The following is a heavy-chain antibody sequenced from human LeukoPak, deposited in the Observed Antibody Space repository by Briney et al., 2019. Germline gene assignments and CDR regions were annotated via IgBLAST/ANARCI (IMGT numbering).Heavy chain of an antibody. J-gene: IGHJ4*02. CDR3: ARSRNPTHDDSSGYYQGGDY. Sequence: PSETLSLTCAVYGGSFSGYYWSWIRQPPGKGLEWIGEINHSGSTNYNPSLKSRVTISVDTSKNQLSLKLSSVTAADTAVYYCARSRNPTHDDSSGYYQGGDYWGQGTLVTVSS. CDR2: INHSGST. CDR1: GGSFSGYY. D-gene: IGHD3-22*01. V-gene: IGHV4-34*01.